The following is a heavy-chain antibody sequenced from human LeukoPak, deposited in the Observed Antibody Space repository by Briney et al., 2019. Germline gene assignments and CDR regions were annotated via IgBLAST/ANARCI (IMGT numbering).Heavy chain of an antibody. V-gene: IGHV4-59*01. Sequence: SETLSLTCTVSGGFISSYYWSWIRQPPGKGLEWIGYIYYSGSTNYNPSLKSRVTISVDTSKNQFSLKLSSVTAADTAVYYCARKVLYYYDSSGYYRHGNWFDPWGQGTLVTVSS. CDR2: IYYSGST. CDR1: GGFISSYY. D-gene: IGHD3-22*01. J-gene: IGHJ5*02. CDR3: ARKVLYYYDSSGYYRHGNWFDP.